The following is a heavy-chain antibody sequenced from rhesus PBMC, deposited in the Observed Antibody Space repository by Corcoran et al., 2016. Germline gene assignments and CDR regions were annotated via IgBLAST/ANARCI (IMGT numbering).Heavy chain of an antibody. V-gene: IGHV3S5*01. CDR1: GFTFSSYG. D-gene: IGHD3-3*01. Sequence: EVQLVETGGGLVQPGGSLKLSCAASGFTFSSYGMSWVRQAPGKGLEWVPAINSVRVTTVYADSVTCRFNISRDNSKNTLSLQMNSLRAEDTAVYYCAKGDFWTGYYTGKGPYFDYWGQGVLVTVSS. CDR2: INSVRVTT. CDR3: AKGDFWTGYYTGKGPYFDY. J-gene: IGHJ4*01.